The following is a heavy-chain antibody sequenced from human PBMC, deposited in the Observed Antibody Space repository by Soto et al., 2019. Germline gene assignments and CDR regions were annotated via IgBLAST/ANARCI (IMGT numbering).Heavy chain of an antibody. D-gene: IGHD6-13*01. CDR1: EFTFSTYW. V-gene: IGHV3-74*01. CDR2: INSDGSST. J-gene: IGHJ4*02. CDR3: VRDRATYTSSQLGY. Sequence: GGSLRLSCAASEFTFSTYWMYWVRQVPGKGLVWVSRINSDGSSTSYADSVKGRFTISRDNAKNSLYLQMNSLRAEDTAMYYCVRDRATYTSSQLGYWGQGTPVTVSS.